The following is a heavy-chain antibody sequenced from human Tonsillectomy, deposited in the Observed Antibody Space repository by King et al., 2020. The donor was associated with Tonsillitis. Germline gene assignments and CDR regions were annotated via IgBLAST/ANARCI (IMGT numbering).Heavy chain of an antibody. V-gene: IGHV5-51*01. D-gene: IGHD2-21*02. CDR1: GYTYIKNW. CDR3: ARLADCGGDCYSPVDYYYYYMDV. CDR2: VHPGDSDT. Sequence: VQLVESGAELKKPGESLKISCQVSGYTYIKNWIGWVRQMPGKGLEWMWIVHPGDSDTRYSSSFQGQVTISADQSSSTAYLQWTSLKASDTAMYYWARLADCGGDCYSPVDYYYYYMDVWGKGTAVTVS. J-gene: IGHJ6*03.